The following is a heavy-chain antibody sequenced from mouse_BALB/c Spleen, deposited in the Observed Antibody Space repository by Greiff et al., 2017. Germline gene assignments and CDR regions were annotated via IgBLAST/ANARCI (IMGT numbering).Heavy chain of an antibody. D-gene: IGHD1-1*01. J-gene: IGHJ1*01. V-gene: IGHV5-17*02. Sequence: EVKLMESGGGLVQPGGSRKLSCAASGFTFSSFGMHWVRQAPEKGLEWVAYISSGSSTIYYADTVKGRFTISRDNPKNTLFLQMTSLRSEDTAMYYCARDYYKYFDVWGAGTTVTVSS. CDR1: GFTFSSFG. CDR2: ISSGSSTI. CDR3: ARDYYKYFDV.